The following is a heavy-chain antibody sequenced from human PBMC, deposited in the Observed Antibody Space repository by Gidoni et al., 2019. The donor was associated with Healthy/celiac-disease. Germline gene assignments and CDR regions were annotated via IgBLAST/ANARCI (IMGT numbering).Heavy chain of an antibody. D-gene: IGHD3-16*02. V-gene: IGHV5-51*01. CDR3: ARHTSTGIMITCGGVIPDY. Sequence: EVQLVQSGAEVKKPGESLTISCKGSGYSFTSYWIGWVRQMPGKGLEWMGIIYPGDSDTRYSPSFQGQVSISADKAISTAYLQWSSLKASDTAMDYCARHTSTGIMITCGGVIPDYWGQGTLVTVSS. CDR2: IYPGDSDT. J-gene: IGHJ4*02. CDR1: GYSFTSYW.